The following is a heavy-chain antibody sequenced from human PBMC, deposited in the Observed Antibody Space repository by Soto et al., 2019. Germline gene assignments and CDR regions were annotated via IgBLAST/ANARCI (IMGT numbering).Heavy chain of an antibody. Sequence: QITLKESGPTLVKPTQTLTLTCTFSGFSLSTSGVGVGWIRQPPGKALEWLALIYWDDDKRYSPSLKSRLTITKYTSKDQVVLTMTNMDPVDTATYYCAHSRGYCTNGVCYEEYAFDIWGQGTMVTVSS. V-gene: IGHV2-5*02. D-gene: IGHD2-8*01. CDR3: AHSRGYCTNGVCYEEYAFDI. CDR1: GFSLSTSGVG. CDR2: IYWDDDK. J-gene: IGHJ3*02.